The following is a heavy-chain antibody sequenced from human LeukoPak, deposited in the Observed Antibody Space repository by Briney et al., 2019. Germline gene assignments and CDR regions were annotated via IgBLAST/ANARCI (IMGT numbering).Heavy chain of an antibody. V-gene: IGHV4-38-2*02. CDR1: SYYITSGHY. J-gene: IGHJ4*02. CDR3: ARSPQIRFDY. CDR2: IHHGGST. Sequence: SETLSLTCTVSSYYITSGHYWGWIRQPPGKGLEWIANIHHGGSTYYNPSLKSRVTISVDTSKNQFSLKLNSVTAADTAVYYCARSPQIRFDYWGQGTLVTVSS. D-gene: IGHD4-17*01.